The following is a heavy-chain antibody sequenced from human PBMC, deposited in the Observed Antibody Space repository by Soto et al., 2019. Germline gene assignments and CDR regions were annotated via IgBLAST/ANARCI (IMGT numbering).Heavy chain of an antibody. D-gene: IGHD3-22*01. J-gene: IGHJ1*01. CDR2: ITRDGTGH. Sequence: QVQFVESGGDLVQPGRSLRLSCAASGLIFSSDIVHWVRQTPGKGLEWIALITRDGTGHTFTDSLKGRFTISRDNSKDTLYLEMNSLTPEDTGFYYCAKEEESSGRAGTFLYWGQATQVTVS. CDR1: GLIFSSDI. CDR3: AKEEESSGRAGTFLY. V-gene: IGHV3-30*18.